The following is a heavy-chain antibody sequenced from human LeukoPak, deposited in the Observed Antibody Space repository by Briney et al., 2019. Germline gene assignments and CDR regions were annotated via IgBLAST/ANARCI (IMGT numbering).Heavy chain of an antibody. D-gene: IGHD5-12*01. J-gene: IGHJ4*02. CDR3: AKDTMATRNPYYFDY. CDR2: ISGSGGFT. Sequence: PGGSLRLSCAASGFTFSSYSMTWVRQAPGKGLEWVSAISGSGGFTYYADSVKGRFSISRDNSKNTLYLQMNSLRAEDTAVYYCAKDTMATRNPYYFDYWGQGTLVTVSS. CDR1: GFTFSSYS. V-gene: IGHV3-23*01.